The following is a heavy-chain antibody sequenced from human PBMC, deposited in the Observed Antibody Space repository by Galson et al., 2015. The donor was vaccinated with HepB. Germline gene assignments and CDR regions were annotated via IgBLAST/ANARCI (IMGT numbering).Heavy chain of an antibody. V-gene: IGHV3-23*01. Sequence: SLRLSGGGCGFTLGSSAMRWVRQAPGRGLPGVSAMRGSGGSTYYADSVKGRFTISRDNSKNTLYLQMNSLRAEDTAVYYCAKDLEWLVDYWGQGTLVTVSS. J-gene: IGHJ4*02. D-gene: IGHD6-19*01. CDR2: MRGSGGST. CDR1: GFTLGSSA. CDR3: AKDLEWLVDY.